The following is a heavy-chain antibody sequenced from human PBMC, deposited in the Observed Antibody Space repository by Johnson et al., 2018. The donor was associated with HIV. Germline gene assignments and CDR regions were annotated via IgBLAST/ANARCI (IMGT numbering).Heavy chain of an antibody. CDR2: IYSGGST. D-gene: IGHD6-13*01. CDR1: GFTFTNYW. Sequence: VQLVESGGGLVQPGGSLRLSCAVSGFTFTNYWMHWVRQAPGKGLVWVSVIYSGGSTYYADSVKGRFTISRDNSKNTVYLQMNSLRAEDTAVYYCARVGQLARTHAFDIWGQGTMVTVSS. J-gene: IGHJ3*02. V-gene: IGHV3-66*02. CDR3: ARVGQLARTHAFDI.